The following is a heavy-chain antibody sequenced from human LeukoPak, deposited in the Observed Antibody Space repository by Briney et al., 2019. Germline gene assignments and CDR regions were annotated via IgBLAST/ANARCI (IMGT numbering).Heavy chain of an antibody. CDR2: ISAYNGNT. V-gene: IGHV1-18*01. Sequence: ASVKVSCKASGYTFTGYVIGWGRQAPGQGLEWMGWISAYNGNTNYAQKLQGRVTMTTDTSTSTAYMELRSLRSDDTAVYYCARGRTTYFDYWGQGTLVTVSS. CDR3: ARGRTTYFDY. CDR1: GYTFTGYV. D-gene: IGHD1-7*01. J-gene: IGHJ4*02.